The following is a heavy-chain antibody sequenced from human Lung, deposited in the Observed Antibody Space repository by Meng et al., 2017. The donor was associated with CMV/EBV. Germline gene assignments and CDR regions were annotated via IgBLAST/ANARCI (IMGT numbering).Heavy chain of an antibody. V-gene: IGHV4-59*01. Sequence: QGQLGESGPGLVKPSETLSLTCTVSGGSINSYYWSWIRQPPGQGLEWLGYFYYRGNSNYNPSLKSRVTISVDTSKNLFSLNLTSVTAADAALYYCARGSYLAVEGWGLGTLVTVSS. CDR2: FYYRGNS. D-gene: IGHD2-21*01. CDR3: ARGSYLAVEG. J-gene: IGHJ4*02. CDR1: GGSINSYY.